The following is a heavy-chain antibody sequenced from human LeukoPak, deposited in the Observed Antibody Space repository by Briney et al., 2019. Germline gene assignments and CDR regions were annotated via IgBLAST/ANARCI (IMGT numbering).Heavy chain of an antibody. J-gene: IGHJ6*03. CDR1: GGSISSSSYY. CDR2: IHYSGST. D-gene: IGHD2-15*01. V-gene: IGHV4-39*07. Sequence: SETLSLTCTVSGGSISSSSYYWAWIRQPPGKGLEWIGGIHYSGSTYYNPSLQSRVTISIDTSKNQFSLKLRFVTAADTAVYYCARVRCSGGSCPYYYYYYYMDVWGKGTTVTVSS. CDR3: ARVRCSGGSCPYYYYYYYMDV.